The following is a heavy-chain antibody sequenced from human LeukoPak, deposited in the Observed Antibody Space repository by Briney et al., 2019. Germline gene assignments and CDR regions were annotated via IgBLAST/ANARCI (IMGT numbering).Heavy chain of an antibody. CDR3: ARDLTGTTTDDY. D-gene: IGHD1-7*01. CDR2: ISGSAGST. V-gene: IGHV3-23*01. Sequence: GGSLRLSCAASGFTFSSYAMSWVRQAPGKGLEWVSVISGSAGSTYYADSVKGRFTISRDNSKNTLYLQMNSLRAEDTAVYYCARDLTGTTTDDYWGQGTLVTVSS. CDR1: GFTFSSYA. J-gene: IGHJ4*02.